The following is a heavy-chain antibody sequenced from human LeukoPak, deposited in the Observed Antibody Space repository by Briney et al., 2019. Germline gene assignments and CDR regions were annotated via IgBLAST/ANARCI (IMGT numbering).Heavy chain of an antibody. J-gene: IGHJ6*03. Sequence: PSETLSLTCVVSGYSITTAHYWGWTRQPPGKGLEWIGSIYHSGSTHYNPSLKSRVTMSIDTSKSQFSLDLNSVIAADTAVYYCTRSVRYYSHYFMDVWGKGITVTVYS. CDR1: GYSITTAHY. CDR3: TRSVRYYSHYFMDV. CDR2: IYHSGST. D-gene: IGHD3-10*02. V-gene: IGHV4-38-2*01.